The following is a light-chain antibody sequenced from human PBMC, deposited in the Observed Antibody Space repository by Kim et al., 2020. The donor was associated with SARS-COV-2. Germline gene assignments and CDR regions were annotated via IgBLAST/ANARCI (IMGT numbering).Light chain of an antibody. CDR2: GDD. CDR3: AAWDNTLGEV. Sequence: QSALTQPPSASGTPGQSVTISCSGNTSNFGSNSANWYQQRPGTAPKLLIYGDDQRPSGVPSRFSGSRSGTSASLAISGLQSEDEANYYCAAWDNTLGEVFGGGTQLTVL. V-gene: IGLV1-44*01. J-gene: IGLJ3*02. CDR1: TSNFGSNS.